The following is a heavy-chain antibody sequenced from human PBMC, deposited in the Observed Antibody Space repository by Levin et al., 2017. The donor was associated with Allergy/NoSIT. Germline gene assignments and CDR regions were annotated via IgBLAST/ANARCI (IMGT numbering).Heavy chain of an antibody. V-gene: IGHV4-34*01. J-gene: IGHJ3*02. CDR2: INHGGSA. Sequence: SETLSLTCAVYGGSFRGYRWSWIRQPPGKGLEWIGEINHGGSANYNPSLKSRVTMSVDMSKNQFSLKLRSVTAADTAVYNCARGPSDSSTWDDAFDIWGQDTMVTVSS. D-gene: IGHD6-13*01. CDR1: GGSFRGYR. CDR3: ARGPSDSSTWDDAFDI.